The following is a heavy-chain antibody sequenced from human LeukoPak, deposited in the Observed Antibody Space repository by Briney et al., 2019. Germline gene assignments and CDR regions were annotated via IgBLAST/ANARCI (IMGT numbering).Heavy chain of an antibody. V-gene: IGHV1-69*13. CDR2: IIPIFGTA. D-gene: IGHD3-22*01. J-gene: IGHJ4*02. Sequence: GASVKVSCKASGGTFSSYAISWVRQAPGQGLEWMGGIIPIFGTANYAQKFQGRVTITADESTSTAYMELSSLRSEDTAVYYCARLDYYDSSGYLSKYYFDYWGQGTLVTVSS. CDR3: ARLDYYDSSGYLSKYYFDY. CDR1: GGTFSSYA.